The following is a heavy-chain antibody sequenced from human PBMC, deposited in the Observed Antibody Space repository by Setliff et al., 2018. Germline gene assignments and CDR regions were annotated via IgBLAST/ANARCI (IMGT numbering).Heavy chain of an antibody. V-gene: IGHV4-38-2*02. Sequence: SETLSLTCTVSGYSISSGYIWGWIRQPPGKGLEWVGNIGHTGSINYNPSLKSRLTISRDTSKNQVSLRLNSVTATDTAVYYCARDLGHGGDSDYWGQGILVAVSS. CDR1: GYSISSGYI. J-gene: IGHJ4*02. CDR3: ARDLGHGGDSDY. CDR2: IGHTGSI. D-gene: IGHD2-21*02.